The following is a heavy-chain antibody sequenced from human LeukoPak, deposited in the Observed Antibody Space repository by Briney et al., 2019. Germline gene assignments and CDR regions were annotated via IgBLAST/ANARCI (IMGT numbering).Heavy chain of an antibody. D-gene: IGHD2/OR15-2a*01. J-gene: IGHJ4*02. Sequence: GSLRLSCAASGFTFNNYWMSWVRQAPDKGLEWVANIRQDGSATYYVDSVKGRFTISRDNAKNSLHLQMNSLRAEDTAVYYCARAPLRDCNTFRYVLDYWGQGILVTVSS. CDR1: GFTFNNYW. V-gene: IGHV3-7*01. CDR3: ARAPLRDCNTFRYVLDY. CDR2: IRQDGSAT.